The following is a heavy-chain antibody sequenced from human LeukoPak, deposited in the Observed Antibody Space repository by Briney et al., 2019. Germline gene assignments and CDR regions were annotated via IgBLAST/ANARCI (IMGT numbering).Heavy chain of an antibody. D-gene: IGHD3-3*01. CDR2: IIPIFGIA. V-gene: IGHV1-69*04. CDR1: GGTFSSYA. Sequence: PVKVSCKASGGTFSSYAISWVRQAPGQGLEWMGRIIPIFGIANYAQKFQGRVTITADKSTSTAYMELSSLRSEDTAVYYCARPTWSGYDYYYYGMDVWGQGTTVTVSS. CDR3: ARPTWSGYDYYYYGMDV. J-gene: IGHJ6*02.